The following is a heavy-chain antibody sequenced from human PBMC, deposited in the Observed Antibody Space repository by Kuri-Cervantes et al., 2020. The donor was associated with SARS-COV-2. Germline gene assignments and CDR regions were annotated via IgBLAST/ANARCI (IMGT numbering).Heavy chain of an antibody. D-gene: IGHD1-26*01. V-gene: IGHV3-73*01. CDR1: GFLFSASA. CDR2: VRGKANNYAT. J-gene: IGHJ4*02. Sequence: GESLKISCEVSGFLFSASAIHWVRQASGKGLEWVGRVRGKANNYATAYAASVKGRFTISRDNSKNTLYLQMNSLRAEDTAVYYCAKDRWWELLYWGQGTLVTVSS. CDR3: AKDRWWELLY.